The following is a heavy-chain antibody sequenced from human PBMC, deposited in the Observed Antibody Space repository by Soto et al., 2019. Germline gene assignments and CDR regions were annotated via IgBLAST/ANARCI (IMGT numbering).Heavy chain of an antibody. V-gene: IGHV3-9*01. CDR2: ISWNSGSI. D-gene: IGHD4-17*01. Sequence: EVQLVESGGGLVQPGRSLRLSCAASGFTFDDYAMHWVRQAPGKGLEGVSGISWNSGSIGYADSVKGRFTISRDNAKNSLYLQMNSLRAEDTALYYCAKDIDYGGNSIDYWGQGTLVTVSS. CDR1: GFTFDDYA. CDR3: AKDIDYGGNSIDY. J-gene: IGHJ4*02.